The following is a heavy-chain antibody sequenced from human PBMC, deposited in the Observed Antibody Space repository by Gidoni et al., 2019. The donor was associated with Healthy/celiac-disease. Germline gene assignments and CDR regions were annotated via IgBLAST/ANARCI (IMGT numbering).Heavy chain of an antibody. Sequence: QLQLQESGSGLVKPSQTLSLTCAVSGGSIRSGGYSWSWIRQPPGKGLEWIGYIYHSGSTYYNPSLKSRVTISVDRSKNQFSLKLSSVTAADTAVYYCARDYGDFPYAFDIWGQGTMVTVSS. V-gene: IGHV4-30-2*01. CDR3: ARDYGDFPYAFDI. D-gene: IGHD4-17*01. CDR2: IYHSGST. CDR1: GGSIRSGGYS. J-gene: IGHJ3*02.